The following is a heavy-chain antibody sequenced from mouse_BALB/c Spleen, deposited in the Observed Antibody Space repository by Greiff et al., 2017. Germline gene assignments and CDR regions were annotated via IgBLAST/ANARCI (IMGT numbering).Heavy chain of an antibody. V-gene: IGHV14-1*02. CDR1: GFNIKDYY. D-gene: IGHD2-2*01. Sequence: VQLQQSGAELVRPGALVKLSCKASGFNIKDYYMHWVKQRPEQGLEWIGWIDPENGNTIYDPKFQGKASITADTSSNTAYLQLSSLTSEDTAVYYCAPYGYDGRGYFDYWGQGTTLTVSS. CDR2: IDPENGNT. J-gene: IGHJ2*01. CDR3: APYGYDGRGYFDY.